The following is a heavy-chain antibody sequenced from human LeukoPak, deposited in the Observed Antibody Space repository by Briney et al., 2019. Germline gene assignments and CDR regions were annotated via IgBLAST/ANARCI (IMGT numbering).Heavy chain of an antibody. Sequence: SETLSLTCAVYGGSFSGYYWSWIRQPPGKGLEWIGEINHSGSTYYNPSLKSRVTISVDTSKNQFSLKLSSVTAADTAVYYCARQVSGALYYYGSGSYIYFDYWGQGTLVTVSS. CDR2: INHSGST. V-gene: IGHV4-34*01. CDR3: ARQVSGALYYYGSGSYIYFDY. J-gene: IGHJ4*02. CDR1: GGSFSGYY. D-gene: IGHD3-10*01.